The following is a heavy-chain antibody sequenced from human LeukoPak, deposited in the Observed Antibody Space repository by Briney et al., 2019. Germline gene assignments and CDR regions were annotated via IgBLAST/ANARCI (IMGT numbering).Heavy chain of an antibody. D-gene: IGHD6-19*01. CDR1: GFTFDDYG. Sequence: GGSLRLSCAASGFTFDDYGMSWVRQAPGKGLEWVSGINWNGGSTGYADSVKGRFAISRDNAKNSLYLQMNSLRAEDTALYHCARGVTVAGGWFYFDYWGQGTLVTVSS. CDR2: INWNGGST. V-gene: IGHV3-20*01. J-gene: IGHJ4*02. CDR3: ARGVTVAGGWFYFDY.